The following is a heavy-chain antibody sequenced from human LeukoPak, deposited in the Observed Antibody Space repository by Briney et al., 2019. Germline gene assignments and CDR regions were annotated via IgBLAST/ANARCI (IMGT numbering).Heavy chain of an antibody. D-gene: IGHD6-19*01. J-gene: IGHJ4*01. CDR2: INSDGSSA. CDR3: AREGSGSYYFDY. V-gene: IGHV3-74*03. Sequence: GGSLRLSCAASGFTFRNYWMHWVRQAPGKGLVWVSRINSDGSSATYADPVKGRFTISRDNAKNTLFLQMNSLRAEDTAVYYCAREGSGSYYFDYWGHGTLVTASS. CDR1: GFTFRNYW.